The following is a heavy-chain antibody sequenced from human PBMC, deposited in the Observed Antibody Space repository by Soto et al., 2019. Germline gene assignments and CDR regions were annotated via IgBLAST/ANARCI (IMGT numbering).Heavy chain of an antibody. CDR2: ISGSGGST. D-gene: IGHD2-15*01. J-gene: IGHJ4*02. CDR3: AKKGLVVVVVAATLDY. V-gene: IGHV3-23*01. CDR1: GFTFSSYA. Sequence: SLSLSCAASGFTFSSYAMSWVRQAPGKGLEWVSAISGSGGSTYYADSVKGRFTISRDNSKNTLYLQMNSLRAEDTAVYYCAKKGLVVVVVAATLDYWGQGTLVTVSS.